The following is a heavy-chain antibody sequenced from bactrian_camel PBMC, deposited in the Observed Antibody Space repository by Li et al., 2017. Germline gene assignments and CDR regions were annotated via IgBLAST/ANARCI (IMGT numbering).Heavy chain of an antibody. CDR3: AAPDQRPGYNY. J-gene: IGHJ4*01. CDR2: ISSNGST. CDR1: GFTYSSCC. V-gene: IGHV3S55*01. Sequence: HVQLVESGGGLVQAGGSLRLSCAASGFTYSSCCMSCYRQAPGKEHELVSFISSNGSTVYADSVRGRFTISKDNAKNTLYLQMNNLKPEDTAVYYCAAPDQRPGYNYWGQGTQVTVS.